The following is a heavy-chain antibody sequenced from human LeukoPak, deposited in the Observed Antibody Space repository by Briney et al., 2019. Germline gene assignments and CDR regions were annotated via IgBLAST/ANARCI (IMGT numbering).Heavy chain of an antibody. D-gene: IGHD3-22*01. J-gene: IGHJ4*02. CDR1: SGSISSYY. Sequence: SETLSLTCTVSSGSISSYYWSWIRQPPGKGLECIGFFYYTGSTNYNPSLKNRVTISVDTSKNQFSLKLSSVTAADTAVYYCARVLPNYYDSGGYYYISYYFDYWGQGTLVTVSS. V-gene: IGHV4-59*01. CDR3: ARVLPNYYDSGGYYYISYYFDY. CDR2: FYYTGST.